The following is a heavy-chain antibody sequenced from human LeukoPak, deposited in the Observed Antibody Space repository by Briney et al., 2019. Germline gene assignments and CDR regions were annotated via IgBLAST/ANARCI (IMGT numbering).Heavy chain of an antibody. J-gene: IGHJ5*02. CDR3: AKIEGGFNWFDP. CDR1: GYSISSGNF. V-gene: IGHV4-38-2*02. Sequence: SETLSLTCTVSGYSISSGNFWGWIRQSPEKGLEWIASVSESGDYCNPSLKSRITIFIDTSKNQFSLRLTSVTAADSAIYYCAKIEGGFNWFDPWGQGTLVTVSS. CDR2: VSESGD. D-gene: IGHD3-16*01.